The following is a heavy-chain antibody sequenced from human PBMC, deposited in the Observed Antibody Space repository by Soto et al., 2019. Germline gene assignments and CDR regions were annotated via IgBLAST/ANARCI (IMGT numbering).Heavy chain of an antibody. CDR1: GYTFTSSG. V-gene: IGHV1-18*01. D-gene: IGHD2-15*01. CDR2: ISAYNGNT. J-gene: IGHJ5*02. Sequence: ASVKVSCKASGYTFTSSGISWVRQAPGQGLEWMGWISAYNGNTNYAQKLQGRVTMTTDTSTSTAYMELRSLRSDDTAVYYCARGRYCSGGSCYRPDWFDPWGQGTLVTVSS. CDR3: ARGRYCSGGSCYRPDWFDP.